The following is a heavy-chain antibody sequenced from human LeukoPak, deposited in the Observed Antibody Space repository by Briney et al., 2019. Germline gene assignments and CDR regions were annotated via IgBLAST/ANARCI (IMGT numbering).Heavy chain of an antibody. J-gene: IGHJ4*02. V-gene: IGHV4-39*07. CDR2: IYYSGST. CDR1: GDSVRSSSYF. CDR3: ARRGRRGSGGYYFDY. Sequence: SETLSLTCTVSGDSVRSSSYFWAWIRQPPGKGLEWIANIYYSGSTYYNPSLKSRVTITLDTSKNQFSLNLSSVTAADTAVYYCARRGRRGSGGYYFDYWGQGTLVTVSS. D-gene: IGHD3-10*01.